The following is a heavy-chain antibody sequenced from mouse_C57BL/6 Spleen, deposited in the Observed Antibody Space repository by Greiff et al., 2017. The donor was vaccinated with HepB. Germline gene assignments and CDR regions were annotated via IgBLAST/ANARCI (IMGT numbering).Heavy chain of an antibody. CDR2: IYPGDGDT. CDR1: GYAFSSSW. J-gene: IGHJ1*03. D-gene: IGHD4-1*01. CDR3: ARVGREYFDV. Sequence: VKVVESGPELVKPGASVKISCKASGYAFSSSWMNWVKQRPGKGLEWIGRIYPGDGDTNYNGKFKGKATLTADKSSSTAYMQLSSLTSEDSAVYFCARVGREYFDVWGTGTTVTVSS. V-gene: IGHV1-82*01.